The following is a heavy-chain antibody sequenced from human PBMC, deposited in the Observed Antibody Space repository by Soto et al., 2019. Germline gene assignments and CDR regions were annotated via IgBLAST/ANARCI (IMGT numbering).Heavy chain of an antibody. Sequence: GGSLRLSCAASGFTFSSYAMSWVRQAPGKGLEWVSAISGSGGSTYYADSVKGRFTISRDNSKNTLYLQMNSLRAEDTAVYYCASTIDIVVVPAAWNYYYGMDVWGQGTTVTV. J-gene: IGHJ6*02. CDR2: ISGSGGST. CDR1: GFTFSSYA. CDR3: ASTIDIVVVPAAWNYYYGMDV. V-gene: IGHV3-23*01. D-gene: IGHD2-2*01.